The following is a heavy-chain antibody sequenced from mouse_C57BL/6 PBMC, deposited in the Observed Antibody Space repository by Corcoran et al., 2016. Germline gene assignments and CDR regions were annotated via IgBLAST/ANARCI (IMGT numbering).Heavy chain of an antibody. CDR2: IYPGSGNT. V-gene: IGHV1-76*01. Sequence: QVQLKQPGAELVRPGASVKLSCKASGYTFTDYYIHWVKQRPGQGLEWIARIYPGSGNTYYNEKFKSKATLTAEKSSSTAYMQLSSLTSEDSAVYVCARSKATVYFDYWGQGTTLTVSS. CDR1: GYTFTDYY. D-gene: IGHD1-1*01. CDR3: ARSKATVYFDY. J-gene: IGHJ2*01.